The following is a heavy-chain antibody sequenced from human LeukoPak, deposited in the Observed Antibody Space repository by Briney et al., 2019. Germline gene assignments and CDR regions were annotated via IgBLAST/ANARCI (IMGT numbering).Heavy chain of an antibody. J-gene: IGHJ4*02. D-gene: IGHD6-19*01. CDR2: ISSSSRTI. CDR1: GFTFSSYS. V-gene: IGHV3-48*01. Sequence: GALRLSCAASGFTFSSYSMNWVRQAPGKGLEWVSYISSSSRTIYYADSVKGRFTISRDNAKNSLYLHMNSLRAEDTAVYYCARISYTSGNDFDYWGQGTLVTVSS. CDR3: ARISYTSGNDFDY.